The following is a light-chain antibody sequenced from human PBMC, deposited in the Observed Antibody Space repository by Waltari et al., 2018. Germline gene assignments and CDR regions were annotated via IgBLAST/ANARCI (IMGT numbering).Light chain of an antibody. CDR2: WAS. CDR3: QQYYSSGYT. V-gene: IGKV4-1*01. J-gene: IGKJ2*01. Sequence: DIVMTQSPDSLAVSLGERATIHCKSSPSVLYSSNNKNYLAWYQQKPGQPPKLLIYWASTRESGVPDRFSGSGSGTDFTLTISSLQAEDVAVYYCQQYYSSGYTFGQGTKLEIK. CDR1: PSVLYSSNNKNY.